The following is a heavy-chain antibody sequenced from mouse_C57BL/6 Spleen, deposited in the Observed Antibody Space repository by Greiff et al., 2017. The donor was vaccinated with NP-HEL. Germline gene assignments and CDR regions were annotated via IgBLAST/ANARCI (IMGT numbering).Heavy chain of an antibody. J-gene: IGHJ3*01. Sequence: VQLQQSGAELVKPGASVKLSCTASGFNITDYYMHWVKRRTEQGLEWIGRIAPEAGETKYAPKFQGKATITAATSSNPAYLQLSSLTSEDTAVYYCARSATGTSTWFAYWGQGTLVTVSA. D-gene: IGHD4-1*02. V-gene: IGHV14-2*01. CDR3: ARSATGTSTWFAY. CDR2: IAPEAGET. CDR1: GFNITDYY.